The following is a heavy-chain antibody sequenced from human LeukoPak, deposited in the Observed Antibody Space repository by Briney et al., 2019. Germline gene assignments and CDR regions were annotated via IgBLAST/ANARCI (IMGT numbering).Heavy chain of an antibody. V-gene: IGHV1-2*02. D-gene: IGHD6-13*01. J-gene: IGHJ6*02. CDR2: INPDNGGT. CDR1: GYTFTGYC. Sequence: ASVKVSCKASGYTFTGYCMHWFRQAPGQGLEWMGWINPDNGGTIYAENFQGRVTMARDTSISRAYMELSSLTSDDTAVYYCARAQGGAAAGYYYYGLDVWGQGTTVTVSS. CDR3: ARAQGGAAAGYYYYGLDV.